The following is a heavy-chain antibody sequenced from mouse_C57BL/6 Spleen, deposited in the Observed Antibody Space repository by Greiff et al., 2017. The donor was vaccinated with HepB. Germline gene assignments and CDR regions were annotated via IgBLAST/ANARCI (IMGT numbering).Heavy chain of an antibody. CDR3: ARMKARTGYFDV. J-gene: IGHJ1*03. V-gene: IGHV1-55*01. CDR1: GYTFTSYW. CDR2: IYPGSGST. Sequence: VQLQQSGAELVKPGASVKMSCKASGYTFTSYWITWVKQRPGQGLEWIGDIYPGSGSTNYNEKFKSKATLTVDTSSSTAYMQLSSLTSEDSAVYYCARMKARTGYFDVWGTGTTVTVSS. D-gene: IGHD3-2*02.